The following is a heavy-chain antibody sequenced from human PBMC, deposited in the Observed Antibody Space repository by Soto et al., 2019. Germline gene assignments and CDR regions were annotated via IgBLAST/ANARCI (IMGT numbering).Heavy chain of an antibody. V-gene: IGHV3-23*01. CDR2: ISGSGSST. J-gene: IGHJ4*02. CDR1: GFTFSSYA. CDR3: ASRSSGWYFDY. D-gene: IGHD6-19*01. Sequence: EVQLLESGGGLVQPGGSLRLSCAASGFTFSSYAMNWVRQAPGKGLEWVSVISGSGSSTYYADSVKGRFTISRDNSQNTLYRQMNSLRAEDTAVYYCASRSSGWYFDYWGQGTLVTVSS.